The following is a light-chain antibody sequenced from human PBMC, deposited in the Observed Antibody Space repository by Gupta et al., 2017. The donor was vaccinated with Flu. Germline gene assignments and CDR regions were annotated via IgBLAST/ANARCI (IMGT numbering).Light chain of an antibody. Sequence: DIVMTQSPLSLPVTPGEPASISCRSSQSLLHSNGYNYLDWYLQKPGQSPQLLIYLGSNRASGVPDRFSGSGSGTDFTLRIIRVEAEDVGVYDCIQALHGTFGQGTDVEIK. CDR3: IQALHGT. J-gene: IGKJ1*01. V-gene: IGKV2-28*01. CDR1: QSLLHSNGYNY. CDR2: LGS.